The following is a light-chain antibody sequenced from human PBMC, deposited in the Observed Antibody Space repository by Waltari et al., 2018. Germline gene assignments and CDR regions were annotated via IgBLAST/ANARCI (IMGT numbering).Light chain of an antibody. Sequence: QSALTQPASVSGSPGQSITISCTGTSSDVGSYNLVSWYQQPPGNAPKLMIYEFSKRPSGVSNRFSGSKSGNTASLTISGLQAEDEADYYCCSYAGSSSVVFGGGTKLTVL. CDR2: EFS. J-gene: IGLJ2*01. CDR1: SSDVGSYNL. CDR3: CSYAGSSSVV. V-gene: IGLV2-23*02.